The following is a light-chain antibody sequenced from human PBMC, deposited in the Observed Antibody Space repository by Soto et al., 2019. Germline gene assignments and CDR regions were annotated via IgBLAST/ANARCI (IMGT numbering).Light chain of an antibody. CDR2: RNN. V-gene: IGLV1-47*01. CDR3: ATWDDSLNGFYV. Sequence: QSVLTQPPSASRTPGQGVTISCSGSTSNIGSNYVYWYQQLPGTAPKLLIYRNNQRPSGVPDRFSGSKSGTSASLAISGLRSDDEADYFCATWDDSLNGFYVFGTGTQLTVL. J-gene: IGLJ1*01. CDR1: TSNIGSNY.